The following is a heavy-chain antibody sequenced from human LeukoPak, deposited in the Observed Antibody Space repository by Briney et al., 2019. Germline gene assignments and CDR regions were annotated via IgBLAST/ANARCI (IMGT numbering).Heavy chain of an antibody. CDR1: GGSISSSSYY. D-gene: IGHD2-2*01. CDR2: IYYSGST. V-gene: IGHV4-39*01. J-gene: IGHJ4*02. CDR3: ATLGYCSSTSCYPPVDFDY. Sequence: SETLSLTCTVSGGSISSSSYYWGWIRQPPGKGLEWIGSIYYSGSTYYNPSLKSRVTISVDTSKNQFSLKLSSVTAADTAVYYCATLGYCSSTSCYPPVDFDYWGQGTLVTVSS.